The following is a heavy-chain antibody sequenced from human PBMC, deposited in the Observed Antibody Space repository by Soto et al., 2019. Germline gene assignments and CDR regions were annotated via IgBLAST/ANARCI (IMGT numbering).Heavy chain of an antibody. J-gene: IGHJ5*02. V-gene: IGHV3-48*01. CDR2: ISTSSSTI. CDR3: ARDLWGVGVPGP. D-gene: IGHD3-16*01. CDR1: GFTFSSYS. Sequence: EVQLVESGGGLVQPGGSLRLSCAASGFTFSSYSMNWVRQAPGKGLKWVSYISTSSSTIYSADSVKGRFTISRDNAKNSLYLQMNSLRAEYTAVYYCARDLWGVGVPGPWGQGTLVTVSS.